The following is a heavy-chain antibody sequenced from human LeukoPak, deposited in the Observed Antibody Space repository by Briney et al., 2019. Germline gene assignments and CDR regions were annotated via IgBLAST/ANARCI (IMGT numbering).Heavy chain of an antibody. D-gene: IGHD3-22*01. CDR3: AKGSYYDSSGSFYFDY. CDR1: GFTFSSYA. J-gene: IGHJ4*02. Sequence: GSLRLSCAASGFTFSSYAMSWVRQAPGKGLEWVSGISCSSDNTYYADSVKGRFTISRDNSKNTLYVQVNSLGTEDTAAYYCAKGSYYDSSGSFYFDYWGQGTLVTVSS. CDR2: ISCSSDNT. V-gene: IGHV3-23*01.